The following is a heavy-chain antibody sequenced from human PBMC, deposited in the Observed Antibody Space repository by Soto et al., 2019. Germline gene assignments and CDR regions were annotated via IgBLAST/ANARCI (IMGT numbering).Heavy chain of an antibody. CDR1: GYTFTSYG. Sequence: QVQLVQSGAEVKKPGASVKVSCKASGYTFTSYGISWVRQAPGQGLEWMGWISAYNGNTNYAQKLQGRVPMTPEKSTSTAYMELRCLRYDVTAVYYCARGPYDSSVGDCQHWGQGTLVTVSS. V-gene: IGHV1-18*01. J-gene: IGHJ1*01. CDR2: ISAYNGNT. D-gene: IGHD3-22*01. CDR3: ARGPYDSSVGDCQH.